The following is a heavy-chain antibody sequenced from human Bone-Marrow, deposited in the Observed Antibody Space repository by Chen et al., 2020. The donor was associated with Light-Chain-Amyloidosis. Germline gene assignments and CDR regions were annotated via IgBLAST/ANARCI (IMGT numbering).Heavy chain of an antibody. CDR1: GGSFSGYY. D-gene: IGHD3-10*01. CDR3: ARSRPFYGSGSYYTLWWFDP. J-gene: IGHJ5*02. Sequence: QVQLQQWGAGLLKPSETLSLTCAVYGGSFSGYYWSWIRQPPGKGLEWIGEINHSGSTNYNPFLKSRVTISVDTSKNQFSLKLSSVTAADTAVYYCARSRPFYGSGSYYTLWWFDPWGQGTLVTVSS. V-gene: IGHV4-34*01. CDR2: INHSGST.